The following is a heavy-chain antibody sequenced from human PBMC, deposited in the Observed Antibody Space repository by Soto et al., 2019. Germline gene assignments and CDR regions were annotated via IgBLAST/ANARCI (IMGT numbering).Heavy chain of an antibody. CDR1: GYTFTSYG. J-gene: IGHJ6*02. Sequence: QVQLVQSGAEVKKPGASVKVSCKASGYTFTSYGISWVRQAPGQGLEWMGWISTYNGNTNYAQKLQGRVTMTTDTSTSKAYMELRSLRSDDTAVYYCARAVQYDIWTGYYADYYYYGMAVWGQGNTVTVSS. V-gene: IGHV1-18*01. CDR2: ISTYNGNT. CDR3: ARAVQYDIWTGYYADYYYYGMAV. D-gene: IGHD3-9*01.